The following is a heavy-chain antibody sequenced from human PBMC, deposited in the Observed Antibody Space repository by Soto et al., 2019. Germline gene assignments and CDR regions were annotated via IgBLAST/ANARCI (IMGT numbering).Heavy chain of an antibody. V-gene: IGHV5-10-1*01. CDR3: ARHLDYYGSGSPLIGFYYYRMDV. J-gene: IGHJ6*02. CDR2: IDPSDSYT. CDR1: GYSFTSYW. D-gene: IGHD3-10*01. Sequence: GESLKISCKGSGYSFTSYWISWVRQMPGKGLEWMGRIDPSDSYTNYSPSFQGHVTISADKSISTAYLQWSSLKASDTAMYYCARHLDYYGSGSPLIGFYYYRMDVWGQGTTVTVSS.